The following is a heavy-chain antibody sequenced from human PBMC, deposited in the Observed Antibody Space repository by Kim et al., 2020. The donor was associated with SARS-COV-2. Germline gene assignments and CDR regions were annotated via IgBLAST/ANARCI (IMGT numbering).Heavy chain of an antibody. J-gene: IGHJ6*02. V-gene: IGHV3-21*01. CDR2: ISSSSSYI. D-gene: IGHD6-13*01. Sequence: GGSLRLSCAASGFTFSSYSMNWVRQAPGKGLEWVSSISSSSSYIYYADSVKGRFTISRDNAKNSLYLQMNSLRAEDTAVYYCASPNPSSWYGDNYYYYYGMDVWGQGTTVTVSS. CDR1: GFTFSSYS. CDR3: ASPNPSSWYGDNYYYYYGMDV.